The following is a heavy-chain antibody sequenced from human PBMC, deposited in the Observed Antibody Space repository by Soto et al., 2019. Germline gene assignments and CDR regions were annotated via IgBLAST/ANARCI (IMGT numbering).Heavy chain of an antibody. J-gene: IGHJ5*02. V-gene: IGHV1-69*06. Sequence: GASVKVSCKASGGTFSSYAISWVRQAPGQGLEWMGGIIPIFGTANYAQKFQGRVTITADKSTSTAYMELSSLRSEDTAVYYCARVERLRKRSWFDPWGQGTLVTVSS. CDR2: IIPIFGTA. D-gene: IGHD4-17*01. CDR1: GGTFSSYA. CDR3: ARVERLRKRSWFDP.